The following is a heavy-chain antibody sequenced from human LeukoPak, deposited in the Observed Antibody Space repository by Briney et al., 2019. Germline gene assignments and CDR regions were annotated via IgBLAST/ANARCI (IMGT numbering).Heavy chain of an antibody. Sequence: SVKVSCKASGGTFSSYAISWVRQAPGQGLEWMGGIIPIFGTANYAQKFQGRVTITADESTSTAYMELSSLRSEDTAVYYCARSVAEMAADIVVVPAATYYYYYYGMDVWGQGTTVTVSS. J-gene: IGHJ6*02. D-gene: IGHD2-2*01. CDR2: IIPIFGTA. CDR1: GGTFSSYA. V-gene: IGHV1-69*01. CDR3: ARSVAEMAADIVVVPAATYYYYYYGMDV.